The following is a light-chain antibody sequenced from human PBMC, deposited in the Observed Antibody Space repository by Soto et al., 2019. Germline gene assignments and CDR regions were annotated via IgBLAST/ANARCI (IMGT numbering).Light chain of an antibody. J-gene: IGKJ5*01. V-gene: IGKV3-20*01. Sequence: EIVLTQSPGILSLSPGERASLSCGASQSISSSFLAWYQQKPGQAPRLLIYCASSRATGIPDRFSGSGSGTDFTLTISRLEPEDFAVYYCQQYGSSPITFGQGTRLEIK. CDR2: CAS. CDR1: QSISSSF. CDR3: QQYGSSPIT.